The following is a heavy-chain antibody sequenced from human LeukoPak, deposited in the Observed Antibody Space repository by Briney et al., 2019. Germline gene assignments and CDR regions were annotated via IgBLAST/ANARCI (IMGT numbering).Heavy chain of an antibody. CDR3: ASGEVDTAMALDY. V-gene: IGHV3-7*01. J-gene: IGHJ4*02. D-gene: IGHD5-18*01. CDR2: IKQDGSEK. CDR1: GFTFSSYW. Sequence: GGSLRLSCAASGFTFSSYWMSWVRQAPGKGLEWVANIKQDGSEKYYVDSVKGRFTISRDNAKNSLYLQMNSLRAEDTVVYYCASGEVDTAMALDYWGQGTLVTVSS.